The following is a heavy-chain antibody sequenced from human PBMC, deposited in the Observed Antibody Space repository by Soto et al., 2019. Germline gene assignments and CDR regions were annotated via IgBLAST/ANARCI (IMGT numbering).Heavy chain of an antibody. D-gene: IGHD2-15*01. CDR2: IKSKTDGGTT. CDR1: GFTFSNAW. Sequence: EVQLVESGGGLVKPGGSLRLSCAASGFTFSNAWMSWVRQAPGKGLEWVGRIKSKTDGGTTDYAAPVKGRFTISRDDSKNTLYLQMNSLKTEDTAVYYCTTNSLLLPGDPNNDAFDIWGQGTMVTVSS. J-gene: IGHJ3*02. V-gene: IGHV3-15*01. CDR3: TTNSLLLPGDPNNDAFDI.